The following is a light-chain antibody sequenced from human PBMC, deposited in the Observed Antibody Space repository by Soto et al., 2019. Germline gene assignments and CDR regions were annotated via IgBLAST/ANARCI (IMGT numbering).Light chain of an antibody. CDR2: GAS. J-gene: IGKJ1*01. CDR3: QQYTNWPPWT. V-gene: IGKV3-15*01. CDR1: QSVSTN. Sequence: EIVMTQSPATLSVSPGERATLSCRASQSVSTNLAWYQQKPGQAPRLLIYGASTRATGIPARFSGSGSGTEFTLTISSLQSDEFAVYYCQQYTNWPPWTFGQGTKVDMK.